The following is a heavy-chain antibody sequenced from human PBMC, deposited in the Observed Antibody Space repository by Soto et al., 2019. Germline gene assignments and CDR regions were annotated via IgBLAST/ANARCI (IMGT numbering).Heavy chain of an antibody. CDR3: ASSCGGSCYPSDAFDI. V-gene: IGHV4-4*07. CDR2: IYTSGST. J-gene: IGHJ3*02. D-gene: IGHD2-15*01. CDR1: GGSISSYY. Sequence: PSETLSLTCTVSGGSISSYYWSWIRQPAGKGLEWIGRIYTSGSTNYNPSLKSRVTMSVDTSKNQFSLKLSSVTAADTAVYYCASSCGGSCYPSDAFDIWGQGTMVTV.